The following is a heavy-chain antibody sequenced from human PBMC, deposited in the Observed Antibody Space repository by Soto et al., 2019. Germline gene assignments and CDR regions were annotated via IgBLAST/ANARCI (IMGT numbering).Heavy chain of an antibody. J-gene: IGHJ6*02. CDR1: GFTFTSSA. CDR2: IVVGSGNT. CDR3: AVAGGGPTVVYYYYGMDV. D-gene: IGHD4-17*01. Sequence: SVKVSCKASGFTFTSSAVQWVRQARGQRLEWIGWIVVGSGNTNYAQKFQERVTITRDMSTSTAYMELSSLRSEDTAVYYCAVAGGGPTVVYYYYGMDVWGQGTTVTVSS. V-gene: IGHV1-58*01.